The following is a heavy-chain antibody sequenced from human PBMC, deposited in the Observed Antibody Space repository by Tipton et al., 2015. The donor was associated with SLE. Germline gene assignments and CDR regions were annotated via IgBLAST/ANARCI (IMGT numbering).Heavy chain of an antibody. J-gene: IGHJ6*03. D-gene: IGHD3-3*01. CDR3: TRAYQNFWSGYMPIYNYMDV. V-gene: IGHV4-39*07. CDR2: IYNSGST. Sequence: TLSLTCTVSGGSISSSSYYWGWIRQPPGKGLEWIGSIYNSGSTHYNPSLKSRVTISVDTSKNQFSLKLSSVTAADTAVYYCTRAYQNFWSGYMPIYNYMDVWGKGTTVTVSS. CDR1: GGSISSSSYY.